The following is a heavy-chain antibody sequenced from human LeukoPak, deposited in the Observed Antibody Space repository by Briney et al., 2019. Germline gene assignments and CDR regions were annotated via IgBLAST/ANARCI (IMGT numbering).Heavy chain of an antibody. CDR3: ARANFLCCSSTTCLFDY. V-gene: IGHV1-2*02. Sequence: GASVKVSCKASGYTFTDYYMRWVRQAPGQGLEWMGWINPNDGDTNYAQKFQGRVTMTTDISISTAHMEVRSLRSDDTAVYYCARANFLCCSSTTCLFDYWGQGTLVTVSS. CDR2: INPNDGDT. J-gene: IGHJ4*02. D-gene: IGHD2-2*01. CDR1: GYTFTDYY.